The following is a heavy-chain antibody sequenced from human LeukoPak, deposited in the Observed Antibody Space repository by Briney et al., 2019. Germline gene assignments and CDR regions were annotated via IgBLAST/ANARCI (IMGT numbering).Heavy chain of an antibody. J-gene: IGHJ3*02. Sequence: GGSLRLSCAASGFTFSSYDMHWVRQATGKGLEWVSAIGTAGDTYYPGSVKGRFTISRENAKNSLYLQMNSLRAGDTAMYYCARVGGSYYLDAFDIWGQGTMVTVSS. V-gene: IGHV3-13*01. CDR3: ARVGGSYYLDAFDI. CDR2: IGTAGDT. D-gene: IGHD1-26*01. CDR1: GFTFSSYD.